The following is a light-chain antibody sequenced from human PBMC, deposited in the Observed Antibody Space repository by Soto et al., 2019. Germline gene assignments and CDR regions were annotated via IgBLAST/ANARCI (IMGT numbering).Light chain of an antibody. V-gene: IGKV1-5*03. J-gene: IGKJ1*01. CDR1: QTISSW. CDR3: QQVKSHST. Sequence: IQMTQSPSTLSGSVGDRVTITCRASQTISSWLAWYQQKPGKAPKLLIYKASTLKSGVPSRFSGSGSGTEFTLTISSLQPDDFATYYCQQVKSHSTFGQGTKVDIK. CDR2: KAS.